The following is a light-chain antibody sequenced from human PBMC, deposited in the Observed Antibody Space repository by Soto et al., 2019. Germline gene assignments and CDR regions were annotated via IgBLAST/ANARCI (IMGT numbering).Light chain of an antibody. J-gene: IGKJ1*01. CDR3: QHYYTFPWT. V-gene: IGKV1-5*01. CDR1: QSISSW. Sequence: DIQMTQSPSTLSVSVGDRVTITCRASQSISSWLAWYQQKPGKAPKLLIYDASSLESGVPSRFSGSGSGAEFTLTISSLQPDDFATYYCQHYYTFPWTFGQGTKVEIQ. CDR2: DAS.